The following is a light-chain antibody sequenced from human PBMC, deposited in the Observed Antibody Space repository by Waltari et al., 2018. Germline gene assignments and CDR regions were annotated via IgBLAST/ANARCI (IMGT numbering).Light chain of an antibody. CDR2: SFS. J-gene: IGLJ2*01. Sequence: QSVLTQPPSVSGAPGQRVTIPCSGTKSNIGADFDVTRYQQVTGTAPKLLLHSFSKRPAGVSDRFSGFKSGASASLVITGLQAEDEAMYYCQSYDTTLSAVVFGGGTRLTV. CDR3: QSYDTTLSAVV. V-gene: IGLV1-40*01. CDR1: KSNIGADFD.